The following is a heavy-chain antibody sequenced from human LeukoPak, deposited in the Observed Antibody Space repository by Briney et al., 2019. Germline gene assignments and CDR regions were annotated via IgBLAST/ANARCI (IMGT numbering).Heavy chain of an antibody. CDR3: VRYYDPPVGDAFDI. J-gene: IGHJ3*02. CDR1: GFRFGSDW. Sequence: GGSLRLSCAASGFRFGSDWMSWVHQAPGKGLEWVANINPDGSEKYYVDSVKGRFTISRDNDKNSLYLRLNSLRADDTAVYYCVRYYDPPVGDAFDIWGQGTLVTVSS. V-gene: IGHV3-7*01. CDR2: INPDGSEK. D-gene: IGHD3-16*01.